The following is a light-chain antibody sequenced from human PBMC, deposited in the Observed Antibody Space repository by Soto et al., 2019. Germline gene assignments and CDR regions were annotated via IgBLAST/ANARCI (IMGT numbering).Light chain of an antibody. V-gene: IGKV3-20*01. CDR1: RSVSSRY. CDR3: QQFGDSPPAFT. J-gene: IGKJ2*01. Sequence: ESMLTQSPGTLSLSPGERATLSCRASRSVSSRYITWYQQKPGQAPRLLIYGASIRATGIPDRFRGSGSGTDFTLTISRLEAEDFAVYYCQQFGDSPPAFTFGQGTKLEI. CDR2: GAS.